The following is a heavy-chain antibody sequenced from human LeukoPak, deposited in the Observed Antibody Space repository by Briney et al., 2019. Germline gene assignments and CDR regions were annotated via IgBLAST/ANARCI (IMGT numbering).Heavy chain of an antibody. CDR2: ISSSSSTI. CDR1: GFTFSSYS. V-gene: IGHV3-48*01. Sequence: GGSLRLSCAASGFTFSSYSMNWVRQAPGKGLEWVSYISSSSSTIYYADSVKGRFTISRDNAKNSLYLQMNSLSAEDTAVYYRARGYYRVDCWGQGTLVTVSS. CDR3: ARGYYRVDC. J-gene: IGHJ4*02. D-gene: IGHD2-15*01.